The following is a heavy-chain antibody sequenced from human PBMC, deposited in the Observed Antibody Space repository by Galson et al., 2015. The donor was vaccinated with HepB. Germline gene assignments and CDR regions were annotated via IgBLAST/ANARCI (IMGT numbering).Heavy chain of an antibody. J-gene: IGHJ3*01. V-gene: IGHV3-72*01. CDR2: AGTALNRYTA. CDR1: GFMFSDHY. D-gene: IGHD4-17*01. CDR3: ARVGYGDYGRDAFDF. Sequence: SLRLSCAASGFMFSDHYMDWVRQAPGKGLEWVGRAGTALNRYTADYAASVRGRFSISRDNSKNSLSLQMNSLKIEDTAVYYCARVGYGDYGRDAFDFWGQGTMVTVSS.